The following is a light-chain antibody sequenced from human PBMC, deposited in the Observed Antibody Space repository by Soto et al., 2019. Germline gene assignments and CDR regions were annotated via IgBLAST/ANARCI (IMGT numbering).Light chain of an antibody. CDR2: GAS. CDR1: QSVNDN. Sequence: EIVMTQSPATLSVSPGERVTLSCRAIQSVNDNLAWYQQKPGQAPRLLLYGASIRATGIPARFSGSGSATDYTLTSSSLQSGDFAVYYCQQYNDWPVSFGGGAKVE. V-gene: IGKV3-15*01. CDR3: QQYNDWPVS. J-gene: IGKJ4*01.